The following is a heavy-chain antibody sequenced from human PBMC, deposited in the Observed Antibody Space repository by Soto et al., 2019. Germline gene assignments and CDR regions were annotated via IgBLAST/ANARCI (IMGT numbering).Heavy chain of an antibody. Sequence: PSQTRSLTCAISGDSVSSNSAAWNWIRQSPSRGLEWLGRTYYRSKWYNDYAVSVKSRITINPDTSKNQFSLQLNSVTPEDTAVYYCARVKGKAVAAEMDVWGQGTTVTVSS. CDR2: TYYRSKWYN. CDR3: ARVKGKAVAAEMDV. V-gene: IGHV6-1*01. D-gene: IGHD6-19*01. J-gene: IGHJ6*02. CDR1: GDSVSSNSAA.